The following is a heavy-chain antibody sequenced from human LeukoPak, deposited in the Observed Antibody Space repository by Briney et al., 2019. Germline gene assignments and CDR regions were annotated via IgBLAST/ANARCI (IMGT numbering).Heavy chain of an antibody. CDR1: GYTFTSYG. CDR3: VRADKNYDSSGYPIDY. J-gene: IGHJ4*02. CDR2: ISAYNGNT. V-gene: IGHV1-18*01. Sequence: ASVKVSCKASGYTFTSYGISWVRQAPGQGLEWMGWISAYNGNTNYAQKLQGRVTMTTDTSTSTAYMELRSLRSDDTAMYYCVRADKNYDSSGYPIDYWGQGTLVTVSS. D-gene: IGHD3-22*01.